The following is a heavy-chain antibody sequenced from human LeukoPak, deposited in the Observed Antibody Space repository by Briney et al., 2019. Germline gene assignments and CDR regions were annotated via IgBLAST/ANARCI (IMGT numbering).Heavy chain of an antibody. CDR3: ALLYGANYYYYGMDV. V-gene: IGHV1-3*01. CDR2: INAGNGNT. CDR1: GYTFTNYG. Sequence: ASVKVSCKASGYTFTNYGISWVRQAPGQRLEWMGWINAGNGNTKYSQKFQGRVTITRDTSASTAYMELSSLRSEDTAVYYCALLYGANYYYYGMDVWGQGTTVTVSS. D-gene: IGHD4-17*01. J-gene: IGHJ6*02.